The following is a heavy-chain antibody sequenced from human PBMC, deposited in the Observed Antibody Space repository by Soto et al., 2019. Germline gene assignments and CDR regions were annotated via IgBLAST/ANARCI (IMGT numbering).Heavy chain of an antibody. CDR1: GFTFSNAW. D-gene: IGHD2-21*02. CDR2: IKSKTDGGTT. Sequence: PGGSLRLSCAASGFTFSNAWMNWVRQAPGKGLEWVGRIKSKTDGGTTDYAAPVKGRFTISRDDSKNTLYLQMNSLKTEDTAVYYCTTSEGDGGDCLDYWGQGTLVTVSS. V-gene: IGHV3-15*07. CDR3: TTSEGDGGDCLDY. J-gene: IGHJ4*02.